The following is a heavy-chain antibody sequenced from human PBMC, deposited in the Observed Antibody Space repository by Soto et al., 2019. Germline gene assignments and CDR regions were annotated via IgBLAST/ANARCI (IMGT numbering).Heavy chain of an antibody. CDR2: INAGNGNT. V-gene: IGHV1-3*01. CDR1: GYTFTGFH. CDR3: ARTDYYYLDY. J-gene: IGHJ4*02. D-gene: IGHD3-10*01. Sequence: GASVKVSCKASGYTFTGFHIHWVRQAPGQGLEWMGWINAGNGNTKYSQKFQGRVTITRDTSASTAYMELSSLRSEDTAVYYCARTDYYYLDYWGQGTLVTVSS.